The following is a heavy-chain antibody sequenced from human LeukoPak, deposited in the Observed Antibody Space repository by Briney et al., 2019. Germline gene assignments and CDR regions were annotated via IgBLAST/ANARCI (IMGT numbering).Heavy chain of an antibody. Sequence: SETLSLTCTVSDYSISNGYYWGWIRQPPGKGLEWIGSIYYSGSTYYNPSLKTRVTISKDTSKNQFSLKLGSVTAADTAVYYCARGARSSSWYVPYYFDYWGQGTLVTVSS. CDR1: DYSISNGYY. D-gene: IGHD6-13*01. J-gene: IGHJ4*02. V-gene: IGHV4-38-2*02. CDR2: IYYSGST. CDR3: ARGARSSSWYVPYYFDY.